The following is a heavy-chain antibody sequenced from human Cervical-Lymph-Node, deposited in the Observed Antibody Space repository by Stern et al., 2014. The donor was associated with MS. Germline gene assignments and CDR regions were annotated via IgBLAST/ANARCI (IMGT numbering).Heavy chain of an antibody. V-gene: IGHV3-21*01. CDR2: FPSESDYI. J-gene: IGHJ4*02. CDR1: GFVFTSYS. CDR3: ARDGEEGPVLTPYYFDY. Sequence: EVQLEESGGGLVKPGGSLRLSCAASGFVFTSYSMSWVRPAPGRGLEWVSGFPSESDYIDYTDSLKGRFTVSRDNARNSLYLQMNSLEADDTAVYYCARDGEEGPVLTPYYFDYWGRGTLVTVSS. D-gene: IGHD2-21*01.